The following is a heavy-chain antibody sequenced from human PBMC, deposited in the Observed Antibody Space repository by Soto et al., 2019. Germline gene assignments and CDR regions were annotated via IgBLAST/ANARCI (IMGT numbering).Heavy chain of an antibody. CDR1: GGSISSGGYY. Sequence: SETLSLTCTVSGGSISSGGYYWSWIRQHPGKGLEWIGYIYYSGSTYYNPSLKSRVTISVDTSKNQFSLKLSSVTAADTAVYYCAREGSSSSLHYYGMDVWGQGTTVTVSS. CDR3: AREGSSSSLHYYGMDV. D-gene: IGHD6-6*01. J-gene: IGHJ6*02. CDR2: IYYSGST. V-gene: IGHV4-31*03.